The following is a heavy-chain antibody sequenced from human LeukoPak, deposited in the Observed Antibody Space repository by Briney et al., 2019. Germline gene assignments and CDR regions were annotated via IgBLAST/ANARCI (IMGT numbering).Heavy chain of an antibody. D-gene: IGHD3-22*01. CDR2: IYTSGST. CDR3: AKFFTTDYYFDY. V-gene: IGHV4-4*07. Sequence: MPSETLSLTCTVSGGSISRYYWGWIRQPAGKGLEWVGRIYTSGSTNYHPSLKSRVSMSVDTSKNQFSLKLSSVTAADTAVYYCAKFFTTDYYFDYWGQGTLVTVSS. J-gene: IGHJ4*02. CDR1: GGSISRYY.